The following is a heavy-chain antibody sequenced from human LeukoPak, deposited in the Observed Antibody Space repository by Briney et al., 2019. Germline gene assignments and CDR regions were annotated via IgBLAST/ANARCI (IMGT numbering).Heavy chain of an antibody. J-gene: IGHJ4*02. D-gene: IGHD4-17*01. CDR1: GLAFSSAW. Sequence: GGSLRLSCAASGLAFSSAWMSWVRQAPGKGLEWFGRIKRKTDVGTADYAAPGKGRFTISRDDSKNTLYLQMNSLKTEDTAVYYCTTMSGWSGDYIYDTNDFWGQGTLVTVSS. CDR2: IKRKTDVGTA. CDR3: TTMSGWSGDYIYDTNDF. V-gene: IGHV3-15*01.